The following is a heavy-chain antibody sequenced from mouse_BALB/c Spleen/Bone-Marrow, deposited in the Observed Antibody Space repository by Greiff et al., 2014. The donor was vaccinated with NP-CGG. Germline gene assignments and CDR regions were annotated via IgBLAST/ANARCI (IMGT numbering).Heavy chain of an antibody. V-gene: IGHV5-15*02. D-gene: IGHD2-1*01. CDR1: GFTFSDYG. J-gene: IGHJ4*01. CDR2: ISNLAYSI. CDR3: TRNYGNQGAMDY. Sequence: VQLKESGGGLVQPGGSRKLSCAASGFTFSDYGMAWVRQAPGKGPEWVAFISNLAYSIYYADTVTGRFTISRENAKSTLYLEMNSLRSEDTAIYYCTRNYGNQGAMDYWGQGTSVTVSS.